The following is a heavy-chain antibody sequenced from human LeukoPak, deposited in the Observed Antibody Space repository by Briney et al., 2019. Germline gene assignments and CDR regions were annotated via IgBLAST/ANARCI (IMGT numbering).Heavy chain of an antibody. CDR1: GGSISSYY. Sequence: SETLSLTCTVSGGSISSYYWSWIRQPPGKGLEWIGYIYYSGSTNFNPSLKSRVTISIDTSKNQVSLKLTSVTAAVTAVYYCARTGDQGGYWGQGTLVTVSS. CDR3: ARTGDQGGY. J-gene: IGHJ4*02. D-gene: IGHD1-14*01. CDR2: IYYSGST. V-gene: IGHV4-59*08.